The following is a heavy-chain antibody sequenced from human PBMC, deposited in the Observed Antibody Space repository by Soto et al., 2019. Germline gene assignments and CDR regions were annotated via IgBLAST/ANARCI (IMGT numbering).Heavy chain of an antibody. Sequence: QVQLVESGGGLVKPGGSLRLSCAASGFPFSDYYMSWIRQAPGKGLEWVSSSTKSGGATYYADSVKGRFTISRDNAKNSLYLQMNSMRAEDTAVYYCARETPLVAVTPEFDLWGQGTLVDVSS. J-gene: IGHJ4*02. CDR3: ARETPLVAVTPEFDL. CDR2: STKSGGAT. CDR1: GFPFSDYY. D-gene: IGHD2-15*01. V-gene: IGHV3-11*01.